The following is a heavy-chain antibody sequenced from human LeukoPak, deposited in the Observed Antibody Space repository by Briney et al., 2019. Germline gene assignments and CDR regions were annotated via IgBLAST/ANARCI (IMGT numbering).Heavy chain of an antibody. CDR2: INSSGST. CDR3: ARGGAYCSSIGCYRGRSPFDT. J-gene: IGHJ5*02. CDR1: GDSSSSGTDR. V-gene: IGHV4-39*07. Sequence: SETLSLTCTVSGDSSSSGTDRWGCTRQTPGKGLELIATINSSGSTYYNPSLKSRVTISVDTFKNQFSLRLSSVTAADTAIYYCARGGAYCSSIGCYRGRSPFDTWGQGTMVTVSS. D-gene: IGHD2-2*01.